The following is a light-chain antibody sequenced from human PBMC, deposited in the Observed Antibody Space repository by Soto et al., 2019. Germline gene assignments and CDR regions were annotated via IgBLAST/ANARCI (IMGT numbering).Light chain of an antibody. CDR3: QKYSSVPV. Sequence: DIQMTQSPTSLSASVGDRVTITCRASQDIRNFVAWYQQKPWKAPKLLIYAASTLQSGVQSRFSGSGSGTDFTLTINSLQPEDVATYSCQKYSSVPVFGPGTKVEIK. CDR2: AAS. CDR1: QDIRNF. J-gene: IGKJ3*01. V-gene: IGKV1-27*01.